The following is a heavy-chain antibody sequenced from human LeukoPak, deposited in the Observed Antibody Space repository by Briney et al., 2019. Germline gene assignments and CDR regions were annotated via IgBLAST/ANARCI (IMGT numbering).Heavy chain of an antibody. CDR1: GFTFSSYG. CDR2: ISYDGSNK. J-gene: IGHJ4*02. V-gene: IGHV3-30*18. D-gene: IGHD6-13*01. Sequence: GGSLRLSCAASGFTFSSYGMHWVRQAPGKGLEGVAVISYDGSNKYYGDSVEGRFTISRDNSKNTLYLQMNSLRAEDTAVYYCAKDRSSTWSWDYWGQGTLVTVSS. CDR3: AKDRSSTWSWDY.